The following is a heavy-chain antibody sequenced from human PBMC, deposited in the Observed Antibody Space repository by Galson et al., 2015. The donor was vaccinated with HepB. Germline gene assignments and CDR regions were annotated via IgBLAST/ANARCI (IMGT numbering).Heavy chain of an antibody. Sequence: SLRLSCAASGFTFSSYSMNWVRQAPGKGLEWVSYISSSSSTIYYADSVKGRFTISRDNAKNSLYLQMNSLRAEDTAVYYCARDWGYCSGGSCYSDAFDIWGQGTMVTVSS. J-gene: IGHJ3*02. CDR2: ISSSSSTI. CDR3: ARDWGYCSGGSCYSDAFDI. D-gene: IGHD2-15*01. CDR1: GFTFSSYS. V-gene: IGHV3-48*04.